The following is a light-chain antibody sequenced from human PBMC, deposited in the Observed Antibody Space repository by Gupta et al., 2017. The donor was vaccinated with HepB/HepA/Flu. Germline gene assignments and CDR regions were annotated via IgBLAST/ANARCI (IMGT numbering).Light chain of an antibody. CDR1: SGHSSYA. Sequence: QLVLPQSPSASASLGASVNLTCTLSSGHSSYAIAWHQQQPEKGPQFLMKVNSDGSHSKGDGIPARFSGSSSGTERDLTIASRGAEDEADYYGQTGDTGIHFGGGTKLTVL. V-gene: IGLV4-69*02. CDR3: QTGDTGIH. J-gene: IGLJ2*01. CDR2: VNSDGSH.